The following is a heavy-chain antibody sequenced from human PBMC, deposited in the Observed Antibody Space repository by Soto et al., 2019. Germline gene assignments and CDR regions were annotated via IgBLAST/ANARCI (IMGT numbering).Heavy chain of an antibody. CDR3: AKQPDFWSGYSEPFSLDY. D-gene: IGHD3-3*01. CDR2: ISGSGGST. J-gene: IGHJ4*02. Sequence: GGSLRLSCAASGFTFSSYAMSWVRQAPGKGLEWVSAISGSGGSTYYADSVKGRFTISRDNSKNTLYPQMNSLRAEDTAVYYCAKQPDFWSGYSEPFSLDYWGQGTLVTVSS. V-gene: IGHV3-23*01. CDR1: GFTFSSYA.